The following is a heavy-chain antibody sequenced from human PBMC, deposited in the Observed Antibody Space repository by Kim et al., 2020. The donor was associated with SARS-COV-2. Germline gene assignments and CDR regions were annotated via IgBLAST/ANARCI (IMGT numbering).Heavy chain of an antibody. CDR1: GFTFNSYG. Sequence: GGSLRLSCGASGFTFNSYGMHWVRQVPGKGPVWVAHINSDGSDTSYGDSVKGRFTISRDNAKNTVHLQMNSLRVDDTGLYYCTRDKGITIFGWSFDPWGLGTQVTVYS. D-gene: IGHD3-3*01. CDR3: TRDKGITIFGWSFDP. J-gene: IGHJ5*02. CDR2: INSDGSDT. V-gene: IGHV3-74*01.